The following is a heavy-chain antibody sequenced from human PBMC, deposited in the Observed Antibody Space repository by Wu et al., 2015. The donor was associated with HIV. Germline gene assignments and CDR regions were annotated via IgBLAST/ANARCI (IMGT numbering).Heavy chain of an antibody. CDR2: INPNSGGT. V-gene: IGHV1-2*02. J-gene: IGHJ1*01. CDR1: GYTFTGYY. D-gene: IGHD6-6*01. CDR3: ARDYFRAFSSSSGYFQH. Sequence: QVQLVQSGAEVKKPGASVKVSCKASGYTFTGYYMHWVRQAPGQGLEWMGWINPNSGGTNYAQKFQGRVTMTRDTSISTAYMELSRLRSDDTAVYYCARDYFRAFSSSSGYFQHWGQGTLVTVSS.